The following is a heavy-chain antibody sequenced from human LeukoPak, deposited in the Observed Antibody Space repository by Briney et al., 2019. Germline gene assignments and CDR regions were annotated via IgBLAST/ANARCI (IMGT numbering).Heavy chain of an antibody. D-gene: IGHD4-23*01. Sequence: SQTLSLTCTVSGGSISSGDYYWSWIRQPPGKGLEWIGYICYSGSTYYNPSLKSRVTISVDTSKNQFSLKLSSVTAADTAVYYCARDLLNEGNHLDYWGQGTLVTVSS. CDR2: ICYSGST. CDR3: ARDLLNEGNHLDY. V-gene: IGHV4-30-4*01. CDR1: GGSISSGDYY. J-gene: IGHJ4*02.